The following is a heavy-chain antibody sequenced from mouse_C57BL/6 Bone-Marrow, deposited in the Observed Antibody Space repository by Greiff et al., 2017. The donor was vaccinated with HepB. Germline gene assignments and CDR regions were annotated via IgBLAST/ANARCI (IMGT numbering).Heavy chain of an antibody. CDR3: TRDGPVRYRYFDV. CDR1: GFTFSSYA. V-gene: IGHV5-9-1*02. J-gene: IGHJ1*03. D-gene: IGHD1-1*01. CDR2: ISSGGDYI. Sequence: DVQLVESGEGLVKPGGSLKLSCAASGFTFSSYAMSWVRQTPEKRLEWVAYISSGGDYIYYADTVKGRFTISRDNARNTLYLQMSSLKSEDTAMYYCTRDGPVRYRYFDVWGTGTTVTVSS.